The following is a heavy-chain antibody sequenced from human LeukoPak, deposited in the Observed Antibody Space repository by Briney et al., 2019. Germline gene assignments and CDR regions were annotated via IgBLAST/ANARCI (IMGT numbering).Heavy chain of an antibody. D-gene: IGHD1-26*01. CDR2: INPNSGGT. J-gene: IGHJ4*02. V-gene: IGHV1-2*02. CDR1: GYTFTSYA. Sequence: ASVKVSCKASGYTFTSYAMNWVRQAPGQGLEWMGWINPNSGGTNYAQKFQGRVTMTRDTSISTAYMELSRLRSDDTAVYYCARASGSYGEYFDYWGQGTLVTVSS. CDR3: ARASGSYGEYFDY.